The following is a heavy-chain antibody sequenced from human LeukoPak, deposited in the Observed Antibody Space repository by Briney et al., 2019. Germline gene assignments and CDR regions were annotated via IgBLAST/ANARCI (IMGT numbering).Heavy chain of an antibody. D-gene: IGHD3-10*01. V-gene: IGHV3-30*02. J-gene: IGHJ4*02. CDR1: GFTFSSYG. CDR3: ANLPIRGSGSYYTDY. CDR2: IRYDGSDK. Sequence: HPGGSLRLSCAASGFTFSSYGMHWVRQAPGKGLEWVAFIRYDGSDKYYADSVKGRFTISRDNSKNTPYLQMNSLRAEDTAAYCCANLPIRGSGSYYTDYWGQGTLVTVSS.